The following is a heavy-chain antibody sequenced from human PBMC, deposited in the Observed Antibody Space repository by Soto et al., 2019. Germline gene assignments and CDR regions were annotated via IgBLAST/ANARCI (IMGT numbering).Heavy chain of an antibody. V-gene: IGHV3-9*01. CDR3: AISQDRGGRTTFIY. D-gene: IGHD3-16*01. CDR2: INWKSDI. J-gene: IGHJ4*02. CDR1: GFTFDDNA. Sequence: LRLSCAASGFTFDDNAMHWVRQAPEKGLEWVSGINWKSDIGYADSVKGRFTISRDNAENSLYLQMNSLRAEDTALYYCAISQDRGGRTTFIYWGQGTQVTVSS.